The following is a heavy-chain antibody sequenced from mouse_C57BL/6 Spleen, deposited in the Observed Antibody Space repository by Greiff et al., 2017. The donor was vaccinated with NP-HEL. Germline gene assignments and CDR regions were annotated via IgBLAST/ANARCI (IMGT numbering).Heavy chain of an antibody. CDR2: IYPGDGDT. Sequence: VQLQQSGPELVKPGASVKISCKASGYAFSSSWMNWVKQRPGKGLEWIGRIYPGDGDTNYNGKFKGKATLTADKSSRTAYMQLSSLTSEDSAVYFCARGQLRPYYFDYWGQGTTLTVSS. D-gene: IGHD3-2*02. V-gene: IGHV1-82*01. CDR3: ARGQLRPYYFDY. J-gene: IGHJ2*01. CDR1: GYAFSSSW.